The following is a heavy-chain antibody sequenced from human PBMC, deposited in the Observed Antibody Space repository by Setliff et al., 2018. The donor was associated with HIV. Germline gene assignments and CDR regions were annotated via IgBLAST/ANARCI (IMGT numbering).Heavy chain of an antibody. D-gene: IGHD2-2*01. V-gene: IGHV3-23*01. CDR2: ITSSGDNT. J-gene: IGHJ3*02. CDR3: AKSRITSQYDALDI. CDR1: GFTFSNYA. Sequence: LRLSCAASGFTFSNYAMTWVRQAPGKGLEWVSVITSSGDNTYYADFVKGRFTISRDNSKNTVYLQMNSLRVDDTAVYYCAKSRITSQYDALDIWGQGTMVTVS.